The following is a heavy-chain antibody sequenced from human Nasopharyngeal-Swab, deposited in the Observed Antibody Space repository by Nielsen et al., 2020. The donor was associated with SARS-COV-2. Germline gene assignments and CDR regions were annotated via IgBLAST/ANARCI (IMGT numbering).Heavy chain of an antibody. CDR3: ARDGYFDWLALSWFDP. V-gene: IGHV7-4-1*02. CDR2: INTNTGNP. Sequence: ASVKVSCKASGYTFTSYAMNWVRQAHGQGLEWMGWINTNTGNPTYAQGFTGRFVFSLDTSVSTAYLQISSLKAEDTAVYYCARDGYFDWLALSWFDPWGQGTLVTVSS. D-gene: IGHD3-9*01. J-gene: IGHJ5*02. CDR1: GYTFTSYA.